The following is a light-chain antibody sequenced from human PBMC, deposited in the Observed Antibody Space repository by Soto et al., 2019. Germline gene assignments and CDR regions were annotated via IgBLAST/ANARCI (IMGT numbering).Light chain of an antibody. J-gene: IGKJ1*01. CDR3: QQYNNWPPWT. CDR2: DAS. Sequence: EIVMTQSPATLSVSPGERATLSCRASQSLTSNLAWYQQKPGQAPRLLIYDASTRATGIPARFSGSRSGTEFTLTISSLQSEDFAVYYCQQYNNWPPWTFGQGTKVEIK. CDR1: QSLTSN. V-gene: IGKV3-15*01.